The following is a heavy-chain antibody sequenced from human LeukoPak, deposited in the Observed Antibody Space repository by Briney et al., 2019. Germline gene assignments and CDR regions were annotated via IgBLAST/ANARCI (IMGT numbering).Heavy chain of an antibody. CDR2: ISAYNGNT. D-gene: IGHD2-2*01. J-gene: IGHJ4*02. Sequence: GASVKVSCKASGYTFTSYGISWVRQAPGQGLEWMGWISAYNGNTNYAQKLQGRVTMTTDTSTSTAYMELRSLRSDDTAVYYCARGVAGHCSSTSCPYYFDYWGQGTLVTVSS. CDR1: GYTFTSYG. CDR3: ARGVAGHCSSTSCPYYFDY. V-gene: IGHV1-18*01.